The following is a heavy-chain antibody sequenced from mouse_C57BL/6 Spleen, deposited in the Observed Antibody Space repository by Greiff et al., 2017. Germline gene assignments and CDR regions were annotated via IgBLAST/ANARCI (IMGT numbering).Heavy chain of an antibody. CDR1: GYAFSSSW. CDR2: IYPGDGDT. Sequence: LQQSGPELVKPGASVKISCKASGYAFSSSWMNWVKQRPGKGLEWIGRIYPGDGDTNYNGKFKGKATLTADKSSSTAYMQLSSLTSEDSAVYFCARQTAPYYYAMDYWGQGTSVTVSS. V-gene: IGHV1-82*01. D-gene: IGHD3-2*01. J-gene: IGHJ4*01. CDR3: ARQTAPYYYAMDY.